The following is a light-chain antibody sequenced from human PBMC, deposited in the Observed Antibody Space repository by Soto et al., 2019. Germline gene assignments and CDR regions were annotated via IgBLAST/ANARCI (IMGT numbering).Light chain of an antibody. J-gene: IGKJ1*01. V-gene: IGKV3-15*01. CDR2: GAS. CDR1: QGVSSN. CDR3: QQYNNWGT. Sequence: EIVMTQSPATLSVSPGERVTLSCRASQGVSSNLAWYQQKPGQAPRLLIYGASTRATGIPARFSGSGSGTEFTLTISSLQSEDFAVYYCQQYNNWGTFGQGTKVEIK.